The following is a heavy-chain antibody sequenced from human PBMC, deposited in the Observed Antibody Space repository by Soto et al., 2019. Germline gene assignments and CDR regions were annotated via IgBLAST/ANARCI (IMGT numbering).Heavy chain of an antibody. J-gene: IGHJ4*02. Sequence: PSETLSLTCTVSGGSISSYYWSWIRQPPGKGLEWIGYIYYSVSTNYNPSLKSRVTISVDTSKNQFSLKLSSVTAADTAVYYCARESLDCNNGVCYKIIDYWGQGTLVTVSS. CDR1: GGSISSYY. CDR2: IYYSVST. CDR3: ARESLDCNNGVCYKIIDY. D-gene: IGHD2-8*01. V-gene: IGHV4-59*01.